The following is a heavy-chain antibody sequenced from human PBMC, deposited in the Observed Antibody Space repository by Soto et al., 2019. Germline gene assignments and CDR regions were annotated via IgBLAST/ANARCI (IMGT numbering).Heavy chain of an antibody. J-gene: IGHJ4*02. CDR2: ISYDGSNK. V-gene: IGHV3-30-3*01. D-gene: IGHD6-19*01. CDR1: GFTFSSYA. CDR3: ARGLCGGSSGWYFDY. Sequence: QVQLVESGGGVVQPGRSLRLSCAASGFTFSSYAMHWVRQAPGKGLEWVAVISYDGSNKYYADSVKGRFTISRDNSKNTLYLQMNSLRTEDTAVYYCARGLCGGSSGWYFDYWGQGTLVTVSS.